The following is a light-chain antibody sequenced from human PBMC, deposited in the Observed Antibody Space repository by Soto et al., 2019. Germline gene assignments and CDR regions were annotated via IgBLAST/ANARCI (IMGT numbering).Light chain of an antibody. J-gene: IGLJ3*02. CDR2: GNP. CDR1: SSNIGAGFD. V-gene: IGLV1-40*01. Sequence: QPVLTQPPSVSGAPGQRVTISCTGSSSNIGAGFDVHWYQQLPGTAPKLLIYGNPNRPSGVPDRFSGSRSVTSASLAITGLQAEEEADYYCQSYDSSLSGWVFGGGTKLTVL. CDR3: QSYDSSLSGWV.